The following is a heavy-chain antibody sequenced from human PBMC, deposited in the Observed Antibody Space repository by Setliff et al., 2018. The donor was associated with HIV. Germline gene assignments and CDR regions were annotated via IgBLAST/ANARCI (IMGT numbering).Heavy chain of an antibody. Sequence: PSETLSLTCAVYGGSVSGYYWSWIRQPPGRGLEWTGEIDHSGSTNYNPSLKSRVTISVDTSKNQFSLKLSSVTAADTAVYYCARDRSNWNYGKNYMDVWGKGTTVTVSS. V-gene: IGHV4-34*01. D-gene: IGHD1-7*01. J-gene: IGHJ6*03. CDR3: ARDRSNWNYGKNYMDV. CDR2: IDHSGST. CDR1: GGSVSGYY.